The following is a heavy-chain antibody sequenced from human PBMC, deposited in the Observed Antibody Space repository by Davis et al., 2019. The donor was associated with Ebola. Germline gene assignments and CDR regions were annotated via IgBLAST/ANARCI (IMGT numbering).Heavy chain of an antibody. V-gene: IGHV4-34*01. J-gene: IGHJ6*02. CDR2: INHSGST. Sequence: SETLSLTCAVYGGSFSGYYWSWIRQPPGKGLEWIGEINHSGSTNYNPSLKSRVTISVDTSKNQFSLKLSSVTAADTAVYYCASSPLCSSTSCYPYYYYGMDVWGQGTTVTVSS. D-gene: IGHD2-2*01. CDR3: ASSPLCSSTSCYPYYYYGMDV. CDR1: GGSFSGYY.